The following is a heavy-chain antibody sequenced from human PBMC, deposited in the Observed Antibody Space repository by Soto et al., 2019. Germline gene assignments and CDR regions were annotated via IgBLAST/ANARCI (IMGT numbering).Heavy chain of an antibody. V-gene: IGHV5-51*01. CDR3: ARLVGVAVAGTLPSDGMEV. Sequence: EFLKISCRGSGYSFTNYCIGWVRQMPGKGLEWMGIIYPGDSDTRYSPPFQGQVTISEAKSIRAAYMKWSRLKASDRAMYYCARLVGVAVAGTLPSDGMEVCGQR. CDR2: IYPGDSDT. J-gene: IGHJ6*02. D-gene: IGHD6-19*01. CDR1: GYSFTNYC.